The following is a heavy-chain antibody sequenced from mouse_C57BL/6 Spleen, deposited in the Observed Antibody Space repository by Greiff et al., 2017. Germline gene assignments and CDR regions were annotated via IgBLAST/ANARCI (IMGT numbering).Heavy chain of an antibody. D-gene: IGHD2-1*01. V-gene: IGHV1-55*01. CDR2: IYPGSGST. CDR3: ARRSIYYGNNGGFAY. J-gene: IGHJ3*01. Sequence: VQLQQPGAELVKPGASVKMSCKASGYTFTSYWITWVKQRPGQGLEWIGDIYPGSGSTNYNEKFKSKATLTVDKSSSTAYMQLSSLTSEDSAVYYCARRSIYYGNNGGFAYWGQGTLVTVSA. CDR1: GYTFTSYW.